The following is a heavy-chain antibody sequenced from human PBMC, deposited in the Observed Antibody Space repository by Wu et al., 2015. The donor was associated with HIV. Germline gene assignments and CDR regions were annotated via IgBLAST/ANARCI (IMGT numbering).Heavy chain of an antibody. D-gene: IGHD6-19*01. J-gene: IGHJ6*02. V-gene: IGHV1-2*02. CDR1: GYKFTDYY. CDR3: ARTSDWPYYYGMDV. Sequence: QVHLMQSGAEVKKPGASVKVSCKASGYKFTDYYVHWVRQAPGQGLEWLGWVNSDNGGTNYELKFHGRVTMTRDTSSTTSYMELSSLTSADTAVYYCARTSDWPYYYGMDVWGQGTTVVVSS. CDR2: VNSDNGGT.